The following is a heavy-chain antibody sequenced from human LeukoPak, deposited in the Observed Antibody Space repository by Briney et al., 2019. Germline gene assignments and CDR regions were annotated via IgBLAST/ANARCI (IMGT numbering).Heavy chain of an antibody. V-gene: IGHV3-30-3*01. CDR1: GFTFSSYA. CDR2: ISYDGSNK. Sequence: PGGSLRLSCAASGFTFSSYAMHWVRQAPGKGLEWVAVISYDGSNKYYADSVKGRFTISRDNSKNTLYLQMNSLRAEDTAVYYCARPSVVVPAAMAVLSYWGQGTLVTVSS. J-gene: IGHJ4*02. CDR3: ARPSVVVPAAMAVLSY. D-gene: IGHD2-2*01.